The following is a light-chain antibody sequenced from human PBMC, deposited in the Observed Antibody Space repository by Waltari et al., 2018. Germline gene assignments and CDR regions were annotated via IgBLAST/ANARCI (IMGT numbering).Light chain of an antibody. Sequence: DIQMTQSPSSLSASVVDRVTIPCQASQQIYTYLNWYQQKAGKAPNLLISSVSTLQSGVPSRFSGSGSGTEFTLTISSLQPEDFATYFCQQSYNTPPMYTFGQGTKLELK. CDR1: QQIYTY. J-gene: IGKJ2*01. V-gene: IGKV1-39*01. CDR3: QQSYNTPPMYT. CDR2: SVS.